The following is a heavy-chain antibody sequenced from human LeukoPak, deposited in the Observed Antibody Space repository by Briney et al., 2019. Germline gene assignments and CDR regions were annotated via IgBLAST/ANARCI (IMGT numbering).Heavy chain of an antibody. CDR3: ARRQWLKIDY. CDR2: INHSGST. J-gene: IGHJ4*02. Sequence: SETLSLTCTVSGGSISSYYWSWIRQPPGKGLEWIGEINHSGSTNYNPSLKSRVTISVDTSKNQFSLKLSSVTAADTAVYYCARRQWLKIDYWGQGTLVTVSS. D-gene: IGHD6-19*01. V-gene: IGHV4-34*01. CDR1: GGSISSYY.